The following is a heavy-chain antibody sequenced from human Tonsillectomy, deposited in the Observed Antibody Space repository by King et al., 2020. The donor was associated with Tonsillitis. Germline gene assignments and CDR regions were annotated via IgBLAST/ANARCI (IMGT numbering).Heavy chain of an antibody. J-gene: IGHJ6*02. CDR3: ARENYYYDRSVYRSGYYYYGMDV. V-gene: IGHV1-69*01. Sequence: QLVQSVAEVKKPGSSVKVSCKASGGTFSSYAINWVRQAPGQGLEWRGGIIPIFGTANYAQKFQRRVTIIADESTRTAYMVLRSLRSEDTAVYYCARENYYYDRSVYRSGYYYYGMDVGGQGTTVTVS. D-gene: IGHD3-22*01. CDR2: IIPIFGTA. CDR1: GGTFSSYA.